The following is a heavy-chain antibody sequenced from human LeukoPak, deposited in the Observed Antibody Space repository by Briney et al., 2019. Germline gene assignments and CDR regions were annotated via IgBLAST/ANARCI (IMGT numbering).Heavy chain of an antibody. J-gene: IGHJ4*02. Sequence: GGSLRLSCAASGFTFSDYYMTWIRQAPGKGLEWVSYIGSSGNSIYYADSVKGRFTISRDNAKRSLYLQMNILRAEDTAVYYCARGAMYSSIDYWGQGTLVTVSS. V-gene: IGHV3-11*04. D-gene: IGHD6-19*01. CDR1: GFTFSDYY. CDR2: IGSSGNSI. CDR3: ARGAMYSSIDY.